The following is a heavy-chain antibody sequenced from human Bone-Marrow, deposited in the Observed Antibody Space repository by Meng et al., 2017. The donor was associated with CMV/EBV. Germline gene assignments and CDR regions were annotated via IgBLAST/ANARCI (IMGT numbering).Heavy chain of an antibody. CDR2: ISSSSSYI. CDR1: GFTFSSYS. J-gene: IGHJ6*02. D-gene: IGHD3-3*01. V-gene: IGHV3-21*04. CDR3: ARALWSGYYEGNYYYYYGMDV. Sequence: GGSLRLSCAASGFTFSSYSMNWVRQAPGKGLEWVSSISSSSSYIYYADSVKGRFTISRDNAKNSLYLQMNSLRAEDTAVYYCARALWSGYYEGNYYYYYGMDVWAQGTTVTFSS.